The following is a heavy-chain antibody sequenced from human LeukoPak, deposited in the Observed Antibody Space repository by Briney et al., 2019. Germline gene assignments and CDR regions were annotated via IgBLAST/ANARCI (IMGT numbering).Heavy chain of an antibody. CDR1: GYTFTSYA. V-gene: IGHV7-4-1*02. J-gene: IGHJ2*01. Sequence: ASVKVSCKAPGYTFTSYAMNWVRQAPGQGLEWMGWINTNTGNPTYAQGFTGRFVFSLDTSVSTAYLQISSLKAEDTAVYYCARVGKSVGLLRYFDLWGRGTLVTVSS. CDR2: INTNTGNP. D-gene: IGHD2-15*01. CDR3: ARVGKSVGLLRYFDL.